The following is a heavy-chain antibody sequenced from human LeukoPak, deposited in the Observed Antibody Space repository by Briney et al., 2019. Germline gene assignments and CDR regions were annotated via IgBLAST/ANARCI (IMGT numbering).Heavy chain of an antibody. J-gene: IGHJ4*02. CDR3: ASQQQLVPGGFDY. D-gene: IGHD6-13*01. CDR2: IYHSGST. V-gene: IGHV4-30-2*01. CDR1: GGSISSGGYY. Sequence: PSQTLSLTCTVSGGSISSGGYYWSWIRQPPGKGLEWIGYIYHSGSTYYNPSLKSRVTISVDRSKDQFSLKLSSVTAADTAVYYCASQQQLVPGGFDYWGQGTLVTVSS.